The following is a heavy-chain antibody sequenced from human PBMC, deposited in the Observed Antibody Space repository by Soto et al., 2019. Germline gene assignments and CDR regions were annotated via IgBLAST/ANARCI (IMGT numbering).Heavy chain of an antibody. D-gene: IGHD2-8*02. J-gene: IGHJ6*02. CDR1: GGSITSRSYY. CDR2: MYLSGST. CDR3: TSTLLGTEAIGAREYYYFGTDV. V-gene: IGHV4-39*01. Sequence: SETLSLTCTVSGGSITSRSYYWGWIRQPPGKGLEWIGSMYLSGSTNYNPSLKSRATISVDTSKNQFSLKLTSVTAADTAVYYCTSTLLGTEAIGAREYYYFGTDVWGQGTTVTVSS.